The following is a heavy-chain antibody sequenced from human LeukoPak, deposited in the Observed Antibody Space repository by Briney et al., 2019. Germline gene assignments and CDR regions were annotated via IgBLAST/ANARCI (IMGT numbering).Heavy chain of an antibody. V-gene: IGHV3-30*02. D-gene: IGHD5-24*01. Sequence: GGSLRLSCAASGFTFSNYGMHWVRQAPGKGLEWVAFTLFDGSNKYYTDSVRGRFTISRDNSKNTLSLQMNSLRAEDTAVYYCARDMGWQQFDQWGQGTLVTVSS. J-gene: IGHJ4*02. CDR1: GFTFSNYG. CDR2: TLFDGSNK. CDR3: ARDMGWQQFDQ.